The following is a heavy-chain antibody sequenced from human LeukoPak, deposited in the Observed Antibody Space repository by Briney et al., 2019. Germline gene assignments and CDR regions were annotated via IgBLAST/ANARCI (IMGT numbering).Heavy chain of an antibody. CDR2: IYYTGST. Sequence: SETLSLTCTVSGGSISSYYWSWIRQPPGKGLEWIGYIYYTGSTNYNPSLKSRVTISVDTSKNQLSLKLSSVTAADTAVYYCTRGRPYYDSSDYYYPLFDYWGQGTLVTVSS. D-gene: IGHD3-22*01. CDR1: GGSISSYY. V-gene: IGHV4-59*01. J-gene: IGHJ4*02. CDR3: TRGRPYYDSSDYYYPLFDY.